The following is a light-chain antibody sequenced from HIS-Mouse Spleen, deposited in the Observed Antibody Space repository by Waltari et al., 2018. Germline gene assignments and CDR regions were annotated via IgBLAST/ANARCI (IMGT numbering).Light chain of an antibody. CDR2: KDS. V-gene: IGLV3-25*03. J-gene: IGLJ3*02. CDR3: QSADSSGTYWV. Sequence: SYELTQPPSVSVSPGQTARITCSGAALPKQYAYWYPQKPGQAPVLVIYKDSERPVGIPERFSGSSSGTTVTLTISGVQAEDEADYYCQSADSSGTYWVFGGGTKLTVL. CDR1: ALPKQY.